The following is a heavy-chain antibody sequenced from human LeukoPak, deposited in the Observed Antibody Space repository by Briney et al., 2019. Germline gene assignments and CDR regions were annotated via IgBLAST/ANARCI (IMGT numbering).Heavy chain of an antibody. CDR2: IHPGDSDT. V-gene: IGHV5-51*01. D-gene: IGHD2-2*02. Sequence: GESLKISCKGSGYNFTTFWIGWVRQMPGKGLEWMGIIHPGDSDTRYSPSFQGQVTISADKSISTASLQWSSLKASDTAMYYCARHDVCSSTRCYNTYDIWGQGKMVTVSS. CDR1: GYNFTTFW. J-gene: IGHJ3*02. CDR3: ARHDVCSSTRCYNTYDI.